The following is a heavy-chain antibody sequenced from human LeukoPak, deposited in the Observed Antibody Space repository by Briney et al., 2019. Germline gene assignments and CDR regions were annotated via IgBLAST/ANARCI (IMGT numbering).Heavy chain of an antibody. Sequence: GASVKVSCKASGYTFTNYYMHWVRQAPGQGLEWMGIINPSGGSTNYAQKFQGRVTMTRDTSTNTVYMELSSLRSEDTAVYYCVRGPSITLVRGGQWYYYMDVWGKGTTVTISS. CDR2: INPSGGST. J-gene: IGHJ6*03. CDR3: VRGPSITLVRGGQWYYYMDV. V-gene: IGHV1-46*01. CDR1: GYTFTNYY. D-gene: IGHD3-10*01.